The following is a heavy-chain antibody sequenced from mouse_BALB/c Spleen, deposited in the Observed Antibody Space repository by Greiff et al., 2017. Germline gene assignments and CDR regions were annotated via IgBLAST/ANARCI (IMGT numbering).Heavy chain of an antibody. D-gene: IGHD1-1*01. CDR1: GFTFTDYY. J-gene: IGHJ2*01. CDR2: IRNKANGYTT. V-gene: IGHV7-3*02. Sequence: EVQVVESGGGLVQPGGSLRLSCATSGFTFTDYYMSWVRQPPGKALEWLGFIRNKANGYTTEYSASVKGRFTISRDNSQSILYLQMNTLRAEDSATYYCARVYYYGTYFDYWGQGTTLTVSS. CDR3: ARVYYYGTYFDY.